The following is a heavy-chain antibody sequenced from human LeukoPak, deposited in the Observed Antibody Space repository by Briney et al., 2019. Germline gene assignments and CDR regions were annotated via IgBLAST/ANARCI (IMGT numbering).Heavy chain of an antibody. CDR2: IIPIFGTA. D-gene: IGHD3-16*01. CDR3: ARVGVSDAFDI. Sequence: GASVKVSCKASGGTFSSYAISWVRQAPGQGLEWMGGIIPIFGTANYAQKFQDRVTITADKSTSTAYMVLSSLRSEDTAVYYCARVGVSDAFDIWGQGTMVTVSS. CDR1: GGTFSSYA. V-gene: IGHV1-69*06. J-gene: IGHJ3*02.